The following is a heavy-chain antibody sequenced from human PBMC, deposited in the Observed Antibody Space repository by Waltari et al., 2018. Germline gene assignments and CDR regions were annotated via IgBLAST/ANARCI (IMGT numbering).Heavy chain of an antibody. J-gene: IGHJ6*02. V-gene: IGHV3-23*01. CDR1: GFTFSSYA. CDR3: AKRSTVTQYYYYYYGMDV. D-gene: IGHD4-17*01. Sequence: EVQLLESGGGLVQPGGSLRLSCAASGFTFSSYAMSWVRRAPGKGLEVVSVISGSGGSTYYADSVKGRFTISRDNSKNTLYLQMNSLRAEDTAVYYCAKRSTVTQYYYYYYGMDVWGQGTTVTVSS. CDR2: ISGSGGST.